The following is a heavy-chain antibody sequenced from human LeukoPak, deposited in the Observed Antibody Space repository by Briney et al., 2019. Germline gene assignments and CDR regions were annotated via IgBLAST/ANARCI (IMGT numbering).Heavy chain of an antibody. Sequence: GGSLRLSCAASGFTFSSYSMNWVRQAPGKGLEWVSSISSSSSYIYYADSVKGRFTISRDNAKNTLYLQMNSLRAEDTAVYYCAKNIGGYSYGFSWFDPWGQGTLVTVSS. CDR2: ISSSSSYI. D-gene: IGHD5-18*01. CDR1: GFTFSSYS. V-gene: IGHV3-21*04. CDR3: AKNIGGYSYGFSWFDP. J-gene: IGHJ5*02.